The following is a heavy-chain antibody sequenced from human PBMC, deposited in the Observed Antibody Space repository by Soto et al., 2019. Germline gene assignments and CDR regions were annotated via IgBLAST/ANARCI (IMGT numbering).Heavy chain of an antibody. V-gene: IGHV1-58*01. D-gene: IGHD3-10*01. CDR1: GFTFTSSS. J-gene: IGHJ5*02. CDR3: AAERGYL. Sequence: QMQLVQSGPEVKKPGTSVKVSCKASGFTFTSSSVQGVRQARGQGLEWIGWIVVGTGDTKYAQKFQERVTFDRDTSTTTAYMEVSSLTSDDTAVYYCAAERGYLWGQGTLVTVSS. CDR2: IVVGTGDT.